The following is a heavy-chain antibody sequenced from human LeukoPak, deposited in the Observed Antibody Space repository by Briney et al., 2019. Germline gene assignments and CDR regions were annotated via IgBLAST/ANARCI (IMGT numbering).Heavy chain of an antibody. CDR3: AKALYYISNEMEWFSDSGYYFDY. V-gene: IGHV3-23*01. Sequence: PGGSLRLSCAASGFTFSSYVMSWVRQAPGKGLEWVSAISGSGGSTYYADSVKGRFTISRDNSKNTLYLQMNSLRAEDTAVYYCAKALYYISNEMEWFSDSGYYFDYWGQGTLVTVSS. J-gene: IGHJ4*02. D-gene: IGHD3-3*01. CDR1: GFTFSSYV. CDR2: ISGSGGST.